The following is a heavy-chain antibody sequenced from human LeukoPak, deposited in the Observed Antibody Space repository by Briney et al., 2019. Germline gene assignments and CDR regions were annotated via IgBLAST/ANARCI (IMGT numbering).Heavy chain of an antibody. Sequence: SGPTLVNPTQTLTLTCTFSGFSLSTSGMSVSWIRQPPGKALEWLAPIDWDDDKYYSTSLKTRLTISKDTSKNQMVLTMTNMDPVDTATYYCARIRTPYGSGSYYNFDWGQGTLVTVSS. V-gene: IGHV2-70*01. CDR1: GFSLSTSGMS. CDR2: IDWDDDK. CDR3: ARIRTPYGSGSYYNFD. J-gene: IGHJ4*02. D-gene: IGHD3-10*01.